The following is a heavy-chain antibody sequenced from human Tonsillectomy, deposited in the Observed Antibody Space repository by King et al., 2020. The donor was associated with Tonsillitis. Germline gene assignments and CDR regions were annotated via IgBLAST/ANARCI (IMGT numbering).Heavy chain of an antibody. D-gene: IGHD3-3*01. CDR1: GFTFSRYS. CDR3: ARDSGCFWSAIAPFFGY. Sequence: VQLVESGGGWVQPGGSLRLSCAASGFTFSRYSMNWVRQATGKGLEWVSYISSSSSTIYYADSVKGRFTISRDNAKNSLYLQMNSLRDEDTAVYYCARDSGCFWSAIAPFFGYWGQGTLVTVSS. CDR2: ISSSSSTI. J-gene: IGHJ4*02. V-gene: IGHV3-48*02.